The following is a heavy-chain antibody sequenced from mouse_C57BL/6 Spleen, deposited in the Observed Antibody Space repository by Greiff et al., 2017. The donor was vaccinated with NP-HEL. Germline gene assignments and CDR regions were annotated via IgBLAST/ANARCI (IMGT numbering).Heavy chain of an antibody. J-gene: IGHJ4*01. CDR1: GFTFSSYA. CDR2: ISSGGDYI. D-gene: IGHD4-1*01. Sequence: EVNVVESGEGLVKPGGSLKLSCAASGFTFSSYAMSWVRQTPEKRLEWVAYISSGGDYIYYADTVKGRFTISRDNARNTLYLQMSSLKSEDTAMYYCTREGGKTGTMDYWGQGTSVTVSS. V-gene: IGHV5-9-1*02. CDR3: TREGGKTGTMDY.